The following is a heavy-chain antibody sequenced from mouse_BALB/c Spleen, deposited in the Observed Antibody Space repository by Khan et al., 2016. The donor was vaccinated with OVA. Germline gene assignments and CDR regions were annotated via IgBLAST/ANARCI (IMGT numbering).Heavy chain of an antibody. CDR1: GFTFNSYG. Sequence: EVMFVESGGGLVQPGGSRKLSCAASGFTFNSYGMHWVRQAPEKGLEWVAYISGDSNTIYYADTVKGRFTISRDNPKNTLFLQMTSLMSEDTAMYYCATSYFYGYYFDYWGPGTTLTVS. V-gene: IGHV5-17*02. D-gene: IGHD1-1*01. CDR3: ATSYFYGYYFDY. CDR2: ISGDSNTI. J-gene: IGHJ2*01.